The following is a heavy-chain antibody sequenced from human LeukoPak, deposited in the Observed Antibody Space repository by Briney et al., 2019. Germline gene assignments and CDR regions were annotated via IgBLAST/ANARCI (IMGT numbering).Heavy chain of an antibody. J-gene: IGHJ3*02. CDR1: GNTFSTYY. CDR2: IYPGDSDT. Sequence: KLGESLKISCKGSGNTFSTYYIAWVRQMPGKGLEWMGIIYPGDSDTRYRPSFQGQVTMSADKSISTAYLQWSSLKASDTAVYYCARRRYCSNTSCYEGAFDIWGQGTMVTVSS. V-gene: IGHV5-51*01. CDR3: ARRRYCSNTSCYEGAFDI. D-gene: IGHD2-2*01.